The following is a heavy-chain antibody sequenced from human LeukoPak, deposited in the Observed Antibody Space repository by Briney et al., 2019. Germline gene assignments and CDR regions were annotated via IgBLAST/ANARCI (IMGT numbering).Heavy chain of an antibody. J-gene: IGHJ4*02. D-gene: IGHD3-22*01. CDR2: ISSTSSYI. V-gene: IGHV3-21*01. CDR3: ARAGTYYYDSSGYYPFGY. Sequence: GGSLRLSCAASGFSFSNYTMNWVRQAPGKGLEWVSSISSTSSYIYYADSVKGRFTISRDNAKNSLYLQMNSLRAEDTALYYCARAGTYYYDSSGYYPFGYWGQGTLVTVSS. CDR1: GFSFSNYT.